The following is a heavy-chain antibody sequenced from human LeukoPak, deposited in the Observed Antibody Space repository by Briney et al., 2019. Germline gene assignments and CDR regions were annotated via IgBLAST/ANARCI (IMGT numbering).Heavy chain of an antibody. Sequence: GGSLRLSCAASGFTFSRYWMSWVRQAPGKGLEWVANIKHDGSEKYYVDSMKGRFTISRDNAKNSLYLQMNSLRAEDTAVYYCAELGITMIGGVWGKGTTVTISS. CDR2: IKHDGSEK. CDR1: GFTFSRYW. J-gene: IGHJ6*04. D-gene: IGHD3-10*02. CDR3: AELGITMIGGV. V-gene: IGHV3-7*01.